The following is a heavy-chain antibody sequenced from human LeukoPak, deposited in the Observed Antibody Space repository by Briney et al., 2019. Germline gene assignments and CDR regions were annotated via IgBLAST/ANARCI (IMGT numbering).Heavy chain of an antibody. CDR2: ICYSGST. V-gene: IGHV4-39*01. J-gene: IGHJ4*02. CDR3: ARTGRAYSSSWYAY. D-gene: IGHD6-13*01. Sequence: SETLSLTCTVSGGSISSSSYCWGWIRQPPGKGLEWIGSICYSGSTFYNPSLKSRVTLSVDTSKNQFSLRVSSVTAADTAVYYCARTGRAYSSSWYAYWGQGTLVTVSS. CDR1: GGSISSSSYC.